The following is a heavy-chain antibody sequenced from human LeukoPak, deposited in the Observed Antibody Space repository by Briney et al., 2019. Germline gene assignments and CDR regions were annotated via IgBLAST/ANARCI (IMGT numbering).Heavy chain of an antibody. D-gene: IGHD6-13*01. J-gene: IGHJ4*02. V-gene: IGHV1-18*01. Sequence: GASVNVSCKASGYTFTSYGISWVRQAPGQGLEWMGWISAYNGNTNYAQKLQGRVTMTTDTSTSTAYMELRSLRSDDTAVYYCARDVRTAAGFDRDDYWGQGTLVTVSS. CDR2: ISAYNGNT. CDR3: ARDVRTAAGFDRDDY. CDR1: GYTFTSYG.